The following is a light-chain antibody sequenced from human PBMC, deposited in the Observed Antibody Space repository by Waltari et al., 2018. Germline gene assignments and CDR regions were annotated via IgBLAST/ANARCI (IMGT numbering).Light chain of an antibody. CDR3: QQYFTSPSLT. V-gene: IGKV4-1*01. CDR1: QRVLYTTNNKNY. Sequence: DIVMTQSPDTLTVSLGERATINCKTSQRVLYTTNNKNYLDWTQQKPEQPPKLLIYWASTRDSGVPDRFIGSGSGTDFTLTINSLQAEDVAVYYCQQYFTSPSLTFGGGTKVEI. J-gene: IGKJ4*01. CDR2: WAS.